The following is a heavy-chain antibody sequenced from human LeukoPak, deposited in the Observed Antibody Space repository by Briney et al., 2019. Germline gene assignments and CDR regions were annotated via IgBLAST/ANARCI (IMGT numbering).Heavy chain of an antibody. CDR3: ARDQEEYYYDSSGYPYYYYGMDV. J-gene: IGHJ6*02. V-gene: IGHV3-30-3*01. Sequence: GGSLRLSCAASGFTFSSYAMSWVRQAPGKGLEWVAVISYDGSNKYYADSVKGRFTISRDNSKNTLYLQMNSLRAEDTAVYYCARDQEEYYYDSSGYPYYYYGMDVWGQGTTVTVSS. CDR1: GFTFSSYA. CDR2: ISYDGSNK. D-gene: IGHD3-22*01.